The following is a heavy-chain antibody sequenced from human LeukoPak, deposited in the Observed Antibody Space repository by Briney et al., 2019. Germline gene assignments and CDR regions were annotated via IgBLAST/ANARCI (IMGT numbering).Heavy chain of an antibody. D-gene: IGHD3-22*01. V-gene: IGHV3-64*01. CDR2: ISSNGGST. Sequence: GGSLRLSCAASGFTFSSCAMHWVRQAPGKGLEYVSAISSNGGSTYYANSVKGRFTISRDNSKNTLYLQMGSLRAEDMAVYYCARDHYDSSGYYYSFDYWGQGTLVTVSS. CDR1: GFTFSSCA. J-gene: IGHJ4*02. CDR3: ARDHYDSSGYYYSFDY.